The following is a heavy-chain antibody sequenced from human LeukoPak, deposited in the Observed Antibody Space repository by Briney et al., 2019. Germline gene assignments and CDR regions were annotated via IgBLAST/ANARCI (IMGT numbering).Heavy chain of an antibody. J-gene: IGHJ4*02. CDR3: ARGDSSGWVTFFDY. Sequence: SETLSLTCTVSSGSIFSSNWWSWVRQPPGKGLEWIGQIFHSGSTSYSPSLKSRVTISVDKSKNQFSLQLNSVTPEDTAVYYCARGDSSGWVTFFDYWGQGTLVTVSS. D-gene: IGHD6-19*01. V-gene: IGHV4-4*02. CDR2: IFHSGST. CDR1: SGSIFSSNW.